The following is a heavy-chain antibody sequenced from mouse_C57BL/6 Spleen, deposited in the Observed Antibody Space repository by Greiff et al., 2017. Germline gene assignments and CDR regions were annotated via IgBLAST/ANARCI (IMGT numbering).Heavy chain of an antibody. V-gene: IGHV5-17*01. J-gene: IGHJ3*01. Sequence: EVQGVESGGGLVKPGGSLKLSCAASGFTFSDYGMHWVRQAPEKGLEWVAYISSGSSTIYYADTVKGRFTISRDNAKNTLFLQMTSLRSEDTAMYYCAEFAYWGQGTLVTVSA. CDR2: ISSGSSTI. CDR1: GFTFSDYG. CDR3: AEFAY.